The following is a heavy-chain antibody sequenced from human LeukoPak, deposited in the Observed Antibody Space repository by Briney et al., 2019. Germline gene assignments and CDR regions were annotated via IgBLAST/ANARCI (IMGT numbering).Heavy chain of an antibody. CDR1: GGSISSSSYY. D-gene: IGHD1-1*01. V-gene: IGHV4-39*07. J-gene: IGHJ3*02. Sequence: SETLSLTCTVSGGSISSSSYYWGWIRQPPGKGLEWIGSIYYSGSTYYNPSLKSRVTISVDRSKNQFSLKLSSVTAADTAVYYCARGPPGLEPFFDIWGQGTMVTVSS. CDR3: ARGPPGLEPFFDI. CDR2: IYYSGST.